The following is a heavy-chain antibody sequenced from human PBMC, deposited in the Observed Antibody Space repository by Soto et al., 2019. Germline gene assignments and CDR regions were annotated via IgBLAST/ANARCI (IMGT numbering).Heavy chain of an antibody. CDR3: ARDSRAINYGGNSVWVYYYYGMDV. CDR1: GGTFSSYA. CDR2: IIPIFGTA. Sequence: SVKVSCKASGGTFSSYAISWVRQAPGQGLEWMGGIIPIFGTANYAQKFQGRVTITADESTSTAYMELSSLRSEDTAVYYCARDSRAINYGGNSVWVYYYYGMDVWGQGTTVTVSS. J-gene: IGHJ6*02. D-gene: IGHD4-17*01. V-gene: IGHV1-69*13.